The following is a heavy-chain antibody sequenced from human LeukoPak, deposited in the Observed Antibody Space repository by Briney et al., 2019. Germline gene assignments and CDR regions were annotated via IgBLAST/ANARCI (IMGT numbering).Heavy chain of an antibody. CDR3: AREYYSNYGAYYYYYMDV. Sequence: SVKVSCKSSGGTFSSYTISWVRQAPGQGLEWMGRIIPILGIANYAQKFQGRVTITADKSTSTAYMELSSLRSEDTAVYYCAREYYSNYGAYYYYYMDVWGKGTTVTVSS. CDR1: GGTFSSYT. V-gene: IGHV1-69*02. CDR2: IIPILGIA. D-gene: IGHD4-11*01. J-gene: IGHJ6*03.